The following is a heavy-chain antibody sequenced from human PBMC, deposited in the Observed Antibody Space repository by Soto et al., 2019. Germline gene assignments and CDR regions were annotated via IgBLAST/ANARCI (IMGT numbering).Heavy chain of an antibody. CDR3: ARSPSMTTVSLDY. V-gene: IGHV3-21*01. CDR1: GFTFSSYS. CDR2: ISSSSSYI. D-gene: IGHD4-17*01. Sequence: EVQLVESGGGLVKPGGSLRLSCAASGFTFSSYSMNWVRQAPGKGLEWVSSISSSSSYIYYADSVKGRFTISRDNAKNSLYLQMNSLRAEDTAVYYCARSPSMTTVSLDYSGQGTLVTVSS. J-gene: IGHJ4*02.